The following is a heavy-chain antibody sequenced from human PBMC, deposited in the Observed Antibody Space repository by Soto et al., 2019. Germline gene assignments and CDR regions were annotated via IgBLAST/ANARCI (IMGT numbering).Heavy chain of an antibody. D-gene: IGHD3-22*01. CDR2: IRDRTNGYAT. CDR3: ARDRDYYECSGNY. V-gene: IGHV3-73*01. Sequence: GGSLRLSCAASGFSISGSGIHWVRQASGKGLEWVARIRDRTNGYATGFAASVQGRFSISRDASKNTAFLQMNSLRAEDTAVYYCARDRDYYECSGNYWGQGTLVTVSS. J-gene: IGHJ4*02. CDR1: GFSISGSG.